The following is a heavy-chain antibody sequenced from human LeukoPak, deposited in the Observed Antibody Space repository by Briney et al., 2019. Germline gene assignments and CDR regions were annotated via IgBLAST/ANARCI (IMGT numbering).Heavy chain of an antibody. CDR2: ISWSSGSI. V-gene: IGHV3-9*01. D-gene: IGHD6-19*01. CDR1: GFTFDDYA. CDR3: AKDMRPSGWFNFDY. Sequence: GGSLRLSCAVSGFTFDDYAMHWVRQAPGKGLEWVSGISWSSGSIGYADSVKGRFTISRDNAKNSLYLQMNSLRAEDTAVYYCAKDMRPSGWFNFDYWGQGTLVTVSS. J-gene: IGHJ4*02.